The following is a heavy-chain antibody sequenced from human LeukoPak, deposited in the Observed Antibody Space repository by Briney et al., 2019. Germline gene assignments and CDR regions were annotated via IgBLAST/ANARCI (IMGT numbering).Heavy chain of an antibody. Sequence: SETLSLTCTVSGGSISGYYWSWIRQPPGKGLEWIGYIYTSGSTNYNPSLKSRVTISVDTSKNQFSLKLSSVTAADTAVYYCARHTHCSSTSCSARRWFDPWGQGTLVTVSS. V-gene: IGHV4-4*09. CDR3: ARHTHCSSTSCSARRWFDP. D-gene: IGHD2-2*01. CDR1: GGSISGYY. CDR2: IYTSGST. J-gene: IGHJ5*02.